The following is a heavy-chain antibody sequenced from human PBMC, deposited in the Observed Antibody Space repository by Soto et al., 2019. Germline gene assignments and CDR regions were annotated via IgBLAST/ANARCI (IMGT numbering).Heavy chain of an antibody. CDR2: IIPIFSTT. V-gene: IGHV1-69*12. CDR1: GCTFSNHA. D-gene: IGHD6-13*01. CDR3: ARGVAADGIFREDVFDI. J-gene: IGHJ3*02. Sequence: QVHLVQSGAEVKKPGSSVKVSCKASGCTFSNHAINWVRQAPGQGLEWMGRIIPIFSTTNYAQKFQGRVTITADESKITAYMELSSLTHDDTAVYYCARGVAADGIFREDVFDIWGQGTLVTVSS.